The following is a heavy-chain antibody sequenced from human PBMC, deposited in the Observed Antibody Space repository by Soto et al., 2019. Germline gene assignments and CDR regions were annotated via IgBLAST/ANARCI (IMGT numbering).Heavy chain of an antibody. V-gene: IGHV1-18*01. CDR1: GYTFSRSG. CDR2: ISTLNGDT. J-gene: IGHJ6*02. CDR3: ARSGSVPYYYYGLDV. Sequence: VQLVQSGAEVKKPGASVKVSCKASGYTFSRSGISWVRQAPGQGLERMGWISTLNGDTNYAQKVQGRVTMTTDTSTSTAFMELMSLRSDDTAVYYCARSGSVPYYYYGLDVWGQGTTVTVSS. D-gene: IGHD1-26*01.